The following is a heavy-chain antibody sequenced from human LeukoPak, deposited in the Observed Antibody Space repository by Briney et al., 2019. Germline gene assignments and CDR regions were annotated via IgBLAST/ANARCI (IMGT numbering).Heavy chain of an antibody. CDR3: ARGAVVNGLDV. Sequence: SDTVSLTCTVSGRPVSSGRYYGRWIRQPPGAILEGFGYVYNSGTTNYNPPFKSRVTMSVDTSKNQFSLKLSSVTAADTAVYYCARGAVVNGLDVWGQGTTVTVSS. CDR1: GRPVSSGRYY. D-gene: IGHD5-18*01. V-gene: IGHV4-61*01. CDR2: VYNSGTT. J-gene: IGHJ6*02.